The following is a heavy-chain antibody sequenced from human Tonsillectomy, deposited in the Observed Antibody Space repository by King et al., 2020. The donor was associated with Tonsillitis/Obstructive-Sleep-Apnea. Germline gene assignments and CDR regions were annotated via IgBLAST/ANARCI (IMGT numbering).Heavy chain of an antibody. CDR3: ARGRSRSFWSGYYRGYFDY. Sequence: VQLVESGGGLVQPGGSLRLSCAAPGFTFSSYAMHWVRQAPGKGLEYVSAISSNGGSTYYANSVKGRFTISRDNSKNTLYLQMGSLRAEDMAVYYCARGRSRSFWSGYYRGYFDYWGQGTPVTVSS. V-gene: IGHV3-64*01. D-gene: IGHD3-3*01. J-gene: IGHJ4*02. CDR2: ISSNGGST. CDR1: GFTFSSYA.